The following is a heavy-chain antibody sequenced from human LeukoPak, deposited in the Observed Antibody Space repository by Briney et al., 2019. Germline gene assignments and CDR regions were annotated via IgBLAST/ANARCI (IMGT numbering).Heavy chain of an antibody. CDR3: ARGGQGDGYSADEAFDI. Sequence: PGGSLRLSCAASGFTFSSYWMHWVRQAPGKGLVWVSRIKSDGRSTSYADSVKGRFNISRDNAKNTLYLQMNSLRAEDTAVYYCARGGQGDGYSADEAFDIWGQGTMVTVS. CDR1: GFTFSSYW. V-gene: IGHV3-74*01. CDR2: IKSDGRST. D-gene: IGHD5-18*01. J-gene: IGHJ3*02.